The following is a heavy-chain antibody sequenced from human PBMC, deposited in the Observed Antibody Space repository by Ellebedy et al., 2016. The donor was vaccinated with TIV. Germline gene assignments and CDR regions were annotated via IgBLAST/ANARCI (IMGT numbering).Heavy chain of an antibody. CDR2: IHEDGSAE. Sequence: GESLKISCAASGFILNNFWMSWVRQAPGKGLEWVAAIHEDGSAEYYVDSVKGRFTISRDNAKSSLYLQMTSLRAEDTAMYYCARGPRGLHTGLAYWGQGTLVTVSS. CDR3: ARGPRGLHTGLAY. D-gene: IGHD5/OR15-5a*01. CDR1: GFILNNFW. J-gene: IGHJ4*02. V-gene: IGHV3-7*03.